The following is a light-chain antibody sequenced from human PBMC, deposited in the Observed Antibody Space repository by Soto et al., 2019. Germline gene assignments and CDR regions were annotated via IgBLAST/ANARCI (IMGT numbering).Light chain of an antibody. CDR1: QSVSTTY. Sequence: EIVLAQSPGTLSLCPGERATLSCRASQSVSTTYLAWYQQKPGQAPRLVIYGASSRATGIPDRFSGSGSGTDFTLTISRLEPEDFAVYYCQQYGSSPQTFGQGTKGISN. CDR2: GAS. V-gene: IGKV3-20*01. J-gene: IGKJ1*01. CDR3: QQYGSSPQT.